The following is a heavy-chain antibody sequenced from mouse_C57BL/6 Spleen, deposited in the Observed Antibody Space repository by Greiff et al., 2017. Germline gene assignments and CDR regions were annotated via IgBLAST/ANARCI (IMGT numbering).Heavy chain of an antibody. D-gene: IGHD3-2*02. V-gene: IGHV1-50*01. J-gene: IGHJ1*03. Sequence: QVQLQQPGAELVKPGASVKLSCKASGYTFTSYWMQWVKPRPGQGLEWIGEIDPSDSYTNYNQKFKGKATLTVDTSSSTAYMQLSSLTSEDAAVYYCARSSSGYVGYFDVWGTGTTVTVSS. CDR3: ARSSSGYVGYFDV. CDR1: GYTFTSYW. CDR2: IDPSDSYT.